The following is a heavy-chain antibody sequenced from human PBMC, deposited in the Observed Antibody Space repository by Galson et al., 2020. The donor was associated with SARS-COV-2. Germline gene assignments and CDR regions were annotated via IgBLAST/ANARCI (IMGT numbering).Heavy chain of an antibody. Sequence: GGSLRLSCAASGLTIRNYWMTWVRQAPGKGLEWVANINQDESHTFYVDSVKGRFTISRDNTENSVYLQMNSLRAEDTAVYYCATFGYTGWSIDYWGQGTLVTVSS. CDR2: INQDESHT. CDR3: ATFGYTGWSIDY. CDR1: GLTIRNYW. D-gene: IGHD1-26*01. J-gene: IGHJ4*02. V-gene: IGHV3-7*01.